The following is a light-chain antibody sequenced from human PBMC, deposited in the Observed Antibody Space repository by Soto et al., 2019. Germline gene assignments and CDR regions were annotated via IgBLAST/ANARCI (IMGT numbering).Light chain of an antibody. J-gene: IGKJ4*01. CDR3: QQYRHWPLS. CDR1: QSVGNN. V-gene: IGKV3-15*01. Sequence: EIVMTQSPGTLSVSPGGRATLSCRASQSVGNNLALYQQKPGQATRLLIYAASSRATGISARFTGSRAVTEFTLTVDSLQSEEFAGYFWQQYRHWPLSVGGGTMVEIK. CDR2: AAS.